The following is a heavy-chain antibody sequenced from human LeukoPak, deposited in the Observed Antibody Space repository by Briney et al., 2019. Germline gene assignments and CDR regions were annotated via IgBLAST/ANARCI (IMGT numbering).Heavy chain of an antibody. CDR3: ARDADFWSGYPGGWFDP. V-gene: IGHV4-4*07. Sequence: SETLSLTCTVSGGSISSYYWSWIRQPAGKGLEWIGRIYTSGSTNYNPSLESRVTMSVDTSKNQFSLKLSSVTAADTAVYYCARDADFWSGYPGGWFDPWGQGTLVTVSS. CDR2: IYTSGST. D-gene: IGHD3-3*01. J-gene: IGHJ5*02. CDR1: GGSISSYY.